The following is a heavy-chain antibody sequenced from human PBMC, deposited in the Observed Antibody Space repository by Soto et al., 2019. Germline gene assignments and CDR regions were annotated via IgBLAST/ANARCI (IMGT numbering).Heavy chain of an antibody. CDR3: ASIKYSPPHYYYSGMDV. CDR1: GYTFTSYG. Sequence: QVQLVQSGAEVKKPGASVKVSCKASGYTFTSYGISWVRQAPGQGLEWMGWISAYNGNTNYAQKLQGRVTMTTDTSTSTAYMELRSLRSDDTAVYYCASIKYSPPHYYYSGMDVWGQGTTVTVSS. V-gene: IGHV1-18*01. CDR2: ISAYNGNT. J-gene: IGHJ6*02. D-gene: IGHD5-18*01.